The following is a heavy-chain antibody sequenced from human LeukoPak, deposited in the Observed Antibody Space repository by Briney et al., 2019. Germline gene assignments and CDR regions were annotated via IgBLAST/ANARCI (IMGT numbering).Heavy chain of an antibody. D-gene: IGHD6-19*01. V-gene: IGHV3-11*04. CDR2: ISSSSRTI. Sequence: KSGGSLRLSCAASGFTFSDYYMSWVRQAPGKGLEWVSYISSSSRTIYYTDSVKGRFTISRDNAKNSLYLQMNSLRAEDTAVYYCARRGASSGGLDYWGQGTLVTVSS. CDR1: GFTFSDYY. CDR3: ARRGASSGGLDY. J-gene: IGHJ4*02.